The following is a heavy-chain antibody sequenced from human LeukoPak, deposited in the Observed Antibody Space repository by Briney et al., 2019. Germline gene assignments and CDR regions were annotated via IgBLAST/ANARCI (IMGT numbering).Heavy chain of an antibody. CDR1: TFSLSGYW. V-gene: IGHV3-74*01. CDR3: ASVAHRGKDI. J-gene: IGHJ6*02. Sequence: PAGSLRLSCAAYTFSLSGYWMHWVRHAQGKVPVWVSCIKSDGADTIYADSVKGRFTNTRDNADNMLDLQMNSLGAEDTAGYYCASVAHRGKDIGGQGPTVTVSS. CDR2: IKSDGADT.